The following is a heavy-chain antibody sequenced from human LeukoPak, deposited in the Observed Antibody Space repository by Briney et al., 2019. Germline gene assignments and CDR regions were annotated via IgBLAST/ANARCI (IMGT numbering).Heavy chain of an antibody. CDR3: AREVLYYDSTLGWFDP. Sequence: SDTLSLICTVSCGSISSYYWLWIRQPPAKGLEGMGYIYYSWCTNYHPSLKSRVTLAVDPSKNQFSLRLSSVTAADTAVYYCAREVLYYDSTLGWFDPWGQGTLVTVSS. D-gene: IGHD3-22*01. V-gene: IGHV4-59*07. CDR1: CGSISSYY. J-gene: IGHJ5*02. CDR2: IYYSWCT.